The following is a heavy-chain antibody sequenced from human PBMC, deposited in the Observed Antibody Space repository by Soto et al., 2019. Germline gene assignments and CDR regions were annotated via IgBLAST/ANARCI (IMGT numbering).Heavy chain of an antibody. Sequence: QVQLVESGGGVVQPGRSLRLSCAASGFTFSSYGMHWVRQAPGKGLEWVAVIWYDGRNKYYADSVKGRFTISRDNSKNPLYLQMNSLRAEDTAVYYCARDQETDCSSTSCYVGAFDIWGQGTMVTVSS. J-gene: IGHJ3*02. CDR3: ARDQETDCSSTSCYVGAFDI. CDR1: GFTFSSYG. V-gene: IGHV3-33*01. CDR2: IWYDGRNK. D-gene: IGHD2-2*01.